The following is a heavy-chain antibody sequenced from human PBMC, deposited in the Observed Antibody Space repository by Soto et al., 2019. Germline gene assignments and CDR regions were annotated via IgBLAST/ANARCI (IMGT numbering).Heavy chain of an antibody. CDR2: IYSGETT. V-gene: IGHV3-53*01. Sequence: GSLRLSCTASGFNVNSDYMNWVRQTPGKGLEWVASIYSGETTYYADSVSGRFTISSDKTKNTLYFQLSSLRIEDTAVYYCTRDGRGLGRLSLFEYWGQGVLVTVSS. CDR3: TRDGRGLGRLSLFEY. CDR1: GFNVNSDY. J-gene: IGHJ4*02. D-gene: IGHD2-21*02.